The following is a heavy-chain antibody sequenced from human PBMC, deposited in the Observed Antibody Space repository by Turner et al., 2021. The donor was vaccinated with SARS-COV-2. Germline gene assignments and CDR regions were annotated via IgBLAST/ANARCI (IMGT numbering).Heavy chain of an antibody. CDR1: VYTLTELS. J-gene: IGHJ4*02. D-gene: IGHD2-21*02. Sequence: QVQLVQSGAEVKKPGASVKVSCKVSVYTLTELSIHWVRQAPGKGLEWMGGFDPEDAKTIYAQKFQGRVTMTEDTSTDTAYMELSSLGSEDTAVYYCATGYAYCGGGCSIDFWGQGTLVTVSS. CDR3: ATGYAYCGGGCSIDF. CDR2: FDPEDAKT. V-gene: IGHV1-24*01.